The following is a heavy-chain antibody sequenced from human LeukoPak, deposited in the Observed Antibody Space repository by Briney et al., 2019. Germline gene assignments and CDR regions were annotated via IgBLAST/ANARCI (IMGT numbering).Heavy chain of an antibody. D-gene: IGHD3-3*01. Sequence: SETLSLTCTVSGGSIGSYYWSWIRQPAGKGLEWIGRIYTSGSTNYNPSLKSRVTMSVDTSKNQFSLKLSSVTAADTAVYYCARGSGITIFGVVTPYYYYGMDVWGQGTTVTVSS. V-gene: IGHV4-4*07. CDR1: GGSIGSYY. CDR2: IYTSGST. CDR3: ARGSGITIFGVVTPYYYYGMDV. J-gene: IGHJ6*02.